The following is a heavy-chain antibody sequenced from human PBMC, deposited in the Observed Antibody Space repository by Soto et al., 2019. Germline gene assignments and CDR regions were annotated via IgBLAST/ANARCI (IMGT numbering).Heavy chain of an antibody. CDR3: AREDDYNYRYFNYGLDV. V-gene: IGHV3-30*03. D-gene: IGHD5-12*01. CDR1: GFTFKNYA. CDR2: ISFDGEKT. J-gene: IGHJ6*02. Sequence: GGSLRLSCAASGFTFKNYALHWVRQAPGKGLEWVAVISFDGEKTYYADSVKGRFTISRDNFKNTVSLQMNNLRLEDAGVYFCAREDDYNYRYFNYGLDVWGQGTAVTVS.